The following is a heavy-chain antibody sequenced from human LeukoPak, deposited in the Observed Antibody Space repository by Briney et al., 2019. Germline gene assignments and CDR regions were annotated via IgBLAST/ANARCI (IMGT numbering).Heavy chain of an antibody. CDR1: GFTFSSYS. V-gene: IGHV4-34*01. CDR3: ARGRYVTTRGGAAAGFLDY. J-gene: IGHJ4*02. D-gene: IGHD6-13*01. Sequence: GSLRLSCAASGFTFSSYSMNWVRQPPGKGLEWIGEINHGGSTNYNPSLKSRVTISVDTSQKQFSLRLSSVTAADTAVYYCARGRYVTTRGGAAAGFLDYWGQGTLVTVST. CDR2: INHGGST.